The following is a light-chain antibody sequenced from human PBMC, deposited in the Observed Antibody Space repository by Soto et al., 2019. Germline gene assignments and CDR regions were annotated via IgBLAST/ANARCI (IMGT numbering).Light chain of an antibody. J-gene: IGKJ2*01. Sequence: EIVLTQSPGTLSLSPGDRVTLSCRASQSVSRSYLAWYQQKPGQAPRLLIYGASTRATGIPDRFSGSGSGTDFTLTISTLEPEDFAMYYCQQYGSSPPYTFGQGTKLEIK. CDR2: GAS. V-gene: IGKV3-20*01. CDR3: QQYGSSPPYT. CDR1: QSVSRSY.